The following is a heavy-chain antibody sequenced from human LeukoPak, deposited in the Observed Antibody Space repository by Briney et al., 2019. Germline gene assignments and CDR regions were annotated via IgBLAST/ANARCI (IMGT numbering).Heavy chain of an antibody. CDR2: IYYSGST. Sequence: SETLSLTCTVSGGSISSYYWSWIRQPPGKGLEWIGYIYYSGSTNYNPSLKSRVTMSVDTSKNQFSLKLSSVTAADTAVYYCARRRGYSYGREFYWYFDLWGRGTLVTVSS. V-gene: IGHV4-59*12. J-gene: IGHJ2*01. D-gene: IGHD5-18*01. CDR3: ARRRGYSYGREFYWYFDL. CDR1: GGSISSYY.